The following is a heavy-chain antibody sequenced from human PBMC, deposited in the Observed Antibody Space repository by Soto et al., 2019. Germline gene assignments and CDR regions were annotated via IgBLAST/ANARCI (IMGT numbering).Heavy chain of an antibody. Sequence: EVQLVPSGAEVKKPGESLNISCKGSGYSFTSYWISWVRQMPGKGLEWMGRIDPTDSYTNYSPSFQGHVTISADKSISTAYLQWSSLKASDTAMYYCARHRRYSYGYVSAFDIWGQGTMVTVSS. CDR3: ARHRRYSYGYVSAFDI. V-gene: IGHV5-10-1*01. CDR2: IDPTDSYT. J-gene: IGHJ3*02. D-gene: IGHD5-18*01. CDR1: GYSFTSYW.